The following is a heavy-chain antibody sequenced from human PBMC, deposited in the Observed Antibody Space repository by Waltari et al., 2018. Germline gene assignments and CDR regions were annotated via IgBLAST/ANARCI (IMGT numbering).Heavy chain of an antibody. CDR2: INHSGST. CDR1: GGSFSGYY. V-gene: IGHV4-34*01. D-gene: IGHD3-16*02. Sequence: QVQLQQWGAGLLKPSETLSLTCAVYGGSFSGYYWSWIRQPPGKGLEWIGEINHSGSTNYNPSLKSRVTISVDTSKNQFSLKLSSVTAADTAVYYCARRYDYVWGSYRYGYFDYWGQGTLVTVSS. J-gene: IGHJ4*02. CDR3: ARRYDYVWGSYRYGYFDY.